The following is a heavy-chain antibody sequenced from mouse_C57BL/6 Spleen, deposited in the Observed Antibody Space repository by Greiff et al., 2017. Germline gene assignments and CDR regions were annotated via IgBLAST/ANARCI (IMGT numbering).Heavy chain of an antibody. V-gene: IGHV1-75*01. Sequence: QVLVKQSGPELVKPGASVKISCKASGYTFTDYYINWVKQRPGQGLEWIGWIFSGSGSTYYNEKFKGRATLTVDKSSSTAYMLLSSLTSEDSAVYFCARSVTTVVRYFDVWGTGTTVTVSS. CDR2: IFSGSGST. D-gene: IGHD1-1*01. CDR1: GYTFTDYY. J-gene: IGHJ1*03. CDR3: ARSVTTVVRYFDV.